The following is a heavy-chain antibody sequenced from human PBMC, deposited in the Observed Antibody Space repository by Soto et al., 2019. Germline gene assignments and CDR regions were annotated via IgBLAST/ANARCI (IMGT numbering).Heavy chain of an antibody. J-gene: IGHJ4*02. V-gene: IGHV3-23*01. CDR1: GFTFSSYA. CDR2: ISGSGGST. Sequence: EVQLLESGGGLVQPGGSLRLSCAASGFTFSSYAMSWVRQAPGKGLEWVSAISGSGGSTYYADSVKDRFTISRDNSKNTLYLQMNSLRAEDTAVYYCAKDQDIVVVPAAMPLDYCGQGALVTVSS. D-gene: IGHD2-2*01. CDR3: AKDQDIVVVPAAMPLDY.